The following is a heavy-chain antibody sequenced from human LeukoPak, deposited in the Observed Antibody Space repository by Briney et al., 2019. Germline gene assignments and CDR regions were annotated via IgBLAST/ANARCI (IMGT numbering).Heavy chain of an antibody. J-gene: IGHJ4*02. CDR1: GFTFSSYA. CDR3: AKGDAPYCSNGICYERPYYLDY. D-gene: IGHD2-8*01. CDR2: ISYDGSNE. Sequence: GRSLRLSCAASGFTFSSYAMHWVRQAPGKGLEWVAVISYDGSNEYYADSVKGRFTISRDNSKNTLYLQMNSLRAEDTAVYYCAKGDAPYCSNGICYERPYYLDYWGQGTLVTVSS. V-gene: IGHV3-30-3*01.